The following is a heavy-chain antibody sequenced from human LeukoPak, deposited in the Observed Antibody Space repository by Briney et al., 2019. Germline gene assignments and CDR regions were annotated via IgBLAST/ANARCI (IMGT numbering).Heavy chain of an antibody. CDR2: TYYRSEGCH. CDR3: ARGGFWLDS. V-gene: IGHV6-1*01. J-gene: IGHJ5*01. CDR1: GDSVSRTSAA. Sequence: SQTLSLTSAISGDSVSRTSAAWQSLRQSPSGGLEWLGRTYYRSEGCHDYAASVKSRLTVDPDKCKNQFSLQVNSVTPEDTAVYNCARGGFWLDSWGQGSLVIVSS. D-gene: IGHD5-12*01.